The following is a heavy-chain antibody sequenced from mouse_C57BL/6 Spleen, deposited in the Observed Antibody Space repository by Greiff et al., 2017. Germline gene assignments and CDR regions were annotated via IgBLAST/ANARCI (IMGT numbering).Heavy chain of an antibody. V-gene: IGHV1-63*01. D-gene: IGHD1-1*01. CDR3: AGSKPDGSTHWYFDV. CDR2: IYPGGGYT. Sequence: QVQLKESGAELVRPGTSVKMSCKASGYTFTNYWIGWAKQRPGHGLEWIGDIYPGGGYTNYNEKFKGKATLTADKSSSTAYMQFSSLTSEDSAIDDCAGSKPDGSTHWYFDVWGTGTTVTVSS. J-gene: IGHJ1*03. CDR1: GYTFTNYW.